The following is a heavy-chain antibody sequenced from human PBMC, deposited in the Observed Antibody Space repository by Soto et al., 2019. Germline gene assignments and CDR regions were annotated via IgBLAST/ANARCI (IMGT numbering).Heavy chain of an antibody. J-gene: IGHJ5*01. D-gene: IGHD2-15*01. CDR3: ARAPGVVEETSIVSSFFDS. V-gene: IGHV4-4*02. CDR1: GDSINTTNW. Sequence: PSETLSLTCTVSGDSINTTNWWTWVRQPPGKGLEWIGEIYSSGNTNYNPSLMSRVTMSVDESTNQFSLNLTSLTIADTAVYFCARAPGVVEETSIVSSFFDSWGQGTLVTVSS. CDR2: IYSSGNT.